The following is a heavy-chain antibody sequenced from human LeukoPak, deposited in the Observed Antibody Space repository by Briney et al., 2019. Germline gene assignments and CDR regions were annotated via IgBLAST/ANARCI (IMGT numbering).Heavy chain of an antibody. J-gene: IGHJ4*02. CDR2: IYISGST. D-gene: IGHD6-6*01. CDR3: ARGAGSSSVSSS. CDR1: GFTFSSYG. V-gene: IGHV3-66*01. Sequence: GGSLRLSCAASGFTFSSYGMHWVRQAPGKGLEWVSVIYISGSTYYADSVKGRFTISGDNSKNTLYLQMNSLRVEDTAVYYCARGAGSSSVSSSWGQGTLVTVSS.